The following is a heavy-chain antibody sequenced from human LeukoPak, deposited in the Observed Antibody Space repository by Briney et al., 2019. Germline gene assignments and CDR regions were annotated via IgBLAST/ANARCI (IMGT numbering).Heavy chain of an antibody. CDR2: IKQNGSEK. Sequence: GGSLRLSCAASGFTFSSYWMSWVRQAPGKGLEWVANIKQNGSEKYYVGSVKGRFTISRDNAKNSLYPQMNSLRAEDTAVYYCARWLRPLRGAYYYGMDVWGQGTTVTVSS. CDR3: ARWLRPLRGAYYYGMDV. CDR1: GFTFSSYW. J-gene: IGHJ6*02. D-gene: IGHD5-12*01. V-gene: IGHV3-7*05.